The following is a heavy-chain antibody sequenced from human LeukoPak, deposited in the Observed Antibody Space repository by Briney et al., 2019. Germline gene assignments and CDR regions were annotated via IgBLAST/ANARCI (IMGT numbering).Heavy chain of an antibody. CDR3: ARGTTSGYFDY. CDR2: INPSGGST. J-gene: IGHJ4*02. D-gene: IGHD3-10*01. Sequence: ASVKVSCKASGYTFTNYYMHWVREAPGQGLEWMGIINPSGGSTSYAQKFQERVTMTRDTSTSTVYMELSSLRSEDTAVYYCARGTTSGYFDYWGQGTLVTVSS. CDR1: GYTFTNYY. V-gene: IGHV1-46*01.